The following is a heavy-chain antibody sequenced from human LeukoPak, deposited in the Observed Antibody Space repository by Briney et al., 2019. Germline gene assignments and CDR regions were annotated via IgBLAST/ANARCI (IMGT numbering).Heavy chain of an antibody. J-gene: IGHJ4*02. Sequence: GASVKVSCKASGYTFTSYGISWVRQAPGQGLEWMGCISAYNGNTNYAQKLQGRVTMTTDTSTSTAYMELRSLRSDDTAVYYCARVRNYYDSSGYEYASLDYWGQGTLVTVSS. CDR3: ARVRNYYDSSGYEYASLDY. CDR1: GYTFTSYG. V-gene: IGHV1-18*01. CDR2: ISAYNGNT. D-gene: IGHD3-22*01.